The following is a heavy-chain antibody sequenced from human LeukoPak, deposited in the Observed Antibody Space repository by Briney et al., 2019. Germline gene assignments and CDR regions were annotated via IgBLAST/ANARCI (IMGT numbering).Heavy chain of an antibody. Sequence: GGSLRLSCAASGFTFSSYSMNWVRQAPGKGLEWVSSISRSSSYIYYADSVKGRFTISRDNAKNSLYLQMNSLRAEDTAVYYCARSSQRITMVFYYYYMDVWGKGTTVTVSS. CDR3: ARSSQRITMVFYYYYMDV. D-gene: IGHD3-10*01. CDR2: ISRSSSYI. CDR1: GFTFSSYS. V-gene: IGHV3-21*01. J-gene: IGHJ6*03.